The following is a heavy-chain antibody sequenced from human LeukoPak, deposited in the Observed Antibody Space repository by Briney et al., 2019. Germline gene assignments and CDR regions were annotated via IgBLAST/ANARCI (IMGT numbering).Heavy chain of an antibody. Sequence: GGSLRLSCAASGFSFSSYAMSWVRQPPGKGLEWVSAIVGSGGNMYYADSVKGRFTISRDNFKSTLYLQMNSLRAEDTAVYYCAKGLTWDSTSCSDWGQGTLVTVSS. V-gene: IGHV3-23*01. CDR1: GFSFSSYA. J-gene: IGHJ4*02. D-gene: IGHD2-2*01. CDR2: IVGSGGNM. CDR3: AKGLTWDSTSCSD.